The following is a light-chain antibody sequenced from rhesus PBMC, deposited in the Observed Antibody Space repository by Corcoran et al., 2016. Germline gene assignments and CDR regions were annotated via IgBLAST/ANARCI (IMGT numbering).Light chain of an antibody. J-gene: IGKJ3*01. V-gene: IGKV1S14*01. CDR3: QQHNSYPVT. Sequence: DIQMTQSPSSLSASVGDTVTITCRASQGISNYLAWYQQKPGKAPKPLIYYASNLESWVQSRFSGSGSGTDFTLTISRLQTEEFATYYCQQHNSYPVTFGPGTKLDIK. CDR2: YAS. CDR1: QGISNY.